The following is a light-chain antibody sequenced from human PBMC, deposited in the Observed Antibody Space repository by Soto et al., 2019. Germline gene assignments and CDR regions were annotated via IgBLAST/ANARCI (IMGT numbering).Light chain of an antibody. CDR3: SSYTSSSTHYV. Sequence: QSSLTHPASVSGSPGQSITISCTGTSSDVGGYNYVSWYQRHPGKAPKLMIYEVSNRPSGVSNRFSGSKSGNTASLTISGLQAEDEADYYCSSYTSSSTHYVFGTGTKVTVL. CDR1: SSDVGGYNY. J-gene: IGLJ1*01. CDR2: EVS. V-gene: IGLV2-14*01.